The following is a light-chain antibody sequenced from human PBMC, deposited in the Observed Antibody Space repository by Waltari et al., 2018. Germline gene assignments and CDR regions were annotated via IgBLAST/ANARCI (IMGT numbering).Light chain of an antibody. J-gene: IGKJ2*01. CDR2: KAS. Sequence: DIQMTQSPSSLYASVADSVTITCRASQSSSNWLGWYQQKPGKAPILLIYKASILKSGVPSRLSGSGSATQFTLTISSLQPGDFATYYCQQYNTYSSFGQGTKLEIK. V-gene: IGKV1-5*03. CDR3: QQYNTYSS. CDR1: QSSSNW.